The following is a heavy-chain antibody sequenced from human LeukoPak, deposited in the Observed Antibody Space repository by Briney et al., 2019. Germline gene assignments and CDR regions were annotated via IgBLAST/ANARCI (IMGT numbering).Heavy chain of an antibody. Sequence: SETLSLTRTVSGGSISSSYWSWIRQPPGKGLEWIGYIYYSGSTSYNPSLKSRVTISVDTSKNQFSLKLNSVTAADTAVYYCARQGPLTTAVTTRTNPFDYWGQGTLVTVSS. CDR2: IYYSGST. CDR3: ARQGPLTTAVTTRTNPFDY. J-gene: IGHJ4*02. D-gene: IGHD4-11*01. V-gene: IGHV4-59*08. CDR1: GGSISSSY.